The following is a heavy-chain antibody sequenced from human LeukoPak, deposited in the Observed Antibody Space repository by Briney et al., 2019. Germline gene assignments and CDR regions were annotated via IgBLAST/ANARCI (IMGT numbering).Heavy chain of an antibody. Sequence: ASVKVSCKASGYTFTGYYMHWVRQAPGQGLEWMGWINPNSGGTNYAQKFQGRVTMTRDTSISTAYMELSRLRSDDTAVYYCARDLHLLALIAAEFDYWGQGTLVTVSS. CDR1: GYTFTGYY. CDR2: INPNSGGT. J-gene: IGHJ4*02. V-gene: IGHV1-2*02. CDR3: ARDLHLLALIAAEFDY. D-gene: IGHD6-13*01.